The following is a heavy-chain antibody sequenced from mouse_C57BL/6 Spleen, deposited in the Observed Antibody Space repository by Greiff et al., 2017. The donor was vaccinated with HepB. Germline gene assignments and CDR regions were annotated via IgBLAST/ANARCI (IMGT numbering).Heavy chain of an antibody. J-gene: IGHJ3*01. V-gene: IGHV5-4*01. CDR2: ISDGGSYT. D-gene: IGHD2-5*01. CDR1: GFTFSSYA. CDR3: ARDQRGDSNEAWFAY. Sequence: EVKLVESGGGLVKPGGSLKLSCAASGFTFSSYAMSWVRQTPEKRLEWVATISDGGSYTYYPDNVKGRFPIYRDNAKNNLYLQMSHLKSEDTAMYYCARDQRGDSNEAWFAYWGQGTLVTVSA.